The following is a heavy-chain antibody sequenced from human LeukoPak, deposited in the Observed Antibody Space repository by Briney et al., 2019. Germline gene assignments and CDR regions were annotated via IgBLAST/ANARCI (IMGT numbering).Heavy chain of an antibody. D-gene: IGHD1-1*01. J-gene: IGHJ4*02. CDR2: INSDGSST. V-gene: IGHV3-74*01. CDR3: VAGLERPYY. Sequence: GGSLRLSCAASGFTFSTYWIHWVRRAPGKGLVWVSRINSDGSSTSYADSVKGRFTISRDNAKNTLYLQMNSLRAEDTAVYYCVAGLERPYYWGQGTLVTVSS. CDR1: GFTFSTYW.